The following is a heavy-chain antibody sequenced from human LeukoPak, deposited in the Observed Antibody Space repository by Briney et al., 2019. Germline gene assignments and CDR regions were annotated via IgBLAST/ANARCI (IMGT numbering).Heavy chain of an antibody. CDR1: GFTFSSYA. J-gene: IGHJ4*02. D-gene: IGHD3-10*01. V-gene: IGHV3-30*02. CDR3: AKPPYGSGSISF. CDR2: IRYDGSNK. Sequence: PGGSLRLSCAASGFTFSSYAMSWVRQAPGKGLEWVAFIRYDGSNKYYADSVKGRFTISRDNSKNTLYLQMNSLRAEDTAVYYCAKPPYGSGSISFWGQGTLVTVSS.